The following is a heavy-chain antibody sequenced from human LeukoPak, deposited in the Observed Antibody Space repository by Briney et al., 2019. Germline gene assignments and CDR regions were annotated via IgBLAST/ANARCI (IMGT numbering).Heavy chain of an antibody. CDR2: ISGSGTAT. V-gene: IGHV3-23*01. Sequence: PGGSLRLSCAASGFTFSTFAMNWVRQAPGKGLEWVSTISGSGTATHYADSVKGRFTISRDNSNDTLYLLLNSLRAEDTAVYYCAKDPHFDFWSGYNNWFDPWGQGTLVTASS. J-gene: IGHJ5*02. CDR1: GFTFSTFA. CDR3: AKDPHFDFWSGYNNWFDP. D-gene: IGHD3-3*01.